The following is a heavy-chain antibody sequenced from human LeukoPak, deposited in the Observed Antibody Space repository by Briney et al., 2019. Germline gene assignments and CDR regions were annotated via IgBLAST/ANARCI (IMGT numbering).Heavy chain of an antibody. V-gene: IGHV3-48*03. Sequence: GGSLSLSCAASGFTFNSFEMNWVRQAPGKGLEWVSYISSSGSITYYADSVKGRFTISRDSAKHSLYLKMNSLRGEETGEFYCARVGTSGTSGYSGQGTLVTVSS. CDR1: GFTFNSFE. D-gene: IGHD1-1*01. CDR2: ISSSGSIT. CDR3: ARVGTSGTSGY. J-gene: IGHJ4*02.